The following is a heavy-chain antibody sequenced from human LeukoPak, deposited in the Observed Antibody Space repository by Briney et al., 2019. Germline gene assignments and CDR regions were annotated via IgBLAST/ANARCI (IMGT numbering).Heavy chain of an antibody. CDR3: ARVSGYSGTWYVDY. CDR1: GFTFTTYG. Sequence: GGSLRLSCAASGFTFTTYGMHWVRQAPGKGLEWVAVIWYDGSNTYYADFVKGRFTTSRDNSKNTLYLQMNSLRADDTAVYYCARVSGYSGTWYVDYWGQGTLVTVSS. J-gene: IGHJ4*02. D-gene: IGHD6-13*01. V-gene: IGHV3-33*01. CDR2: IWYDGSNT.